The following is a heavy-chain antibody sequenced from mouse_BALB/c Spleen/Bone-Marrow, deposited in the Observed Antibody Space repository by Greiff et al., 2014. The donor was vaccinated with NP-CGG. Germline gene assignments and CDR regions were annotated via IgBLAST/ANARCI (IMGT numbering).Heavy chain of an antibody. D-gene: IGHD4-1*01. Sequence: VKLVESGAELAKPGASVKMSCKASGYTFTNYWMHWVKQRPGQGLEWIGYIDPNTYYTRYNQKFKDKATLTADKSSSTAYLQLSSLTSEDSAVYYCARYWDAYWGQGTLVTVSA. V-gene: IGHV1-7*01. J-gene: IGHJ3*01. CDR1: GYTFTNYW. CDR3: ARYWDAY. CDR2: IDPNTYYT.